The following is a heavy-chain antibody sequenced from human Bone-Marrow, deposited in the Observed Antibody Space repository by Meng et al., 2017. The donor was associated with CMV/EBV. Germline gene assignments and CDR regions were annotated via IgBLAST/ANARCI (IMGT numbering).Heavy chain of an antibody. CDR1: GFTFSTHA. CDR2: IYSGDDST. J-gene: IGHJ4*02. D-gene: IGHD2-15*01. V-gene: IGHV3-23*03. Sequence: GGSPRLSCADSGFTFSTHAMSWVRQAPGKGLECVSVIYSGDDSTHYADSVKGRFTISRDNSNNTLYLQMDSLRAEDTAIYYCAKNGPWWYSDYWGQGALVTVSS. CDR3: AKNGPWWYSDY.